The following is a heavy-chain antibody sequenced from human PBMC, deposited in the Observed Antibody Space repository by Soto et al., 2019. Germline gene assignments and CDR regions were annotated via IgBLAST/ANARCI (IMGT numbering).Heavy chain of an antibody. V-gene: IGHV4-39*01. CDR3: ARRYGGNLDY. CDR1: GGSISSSSYY. CDR2: IYYSGNT. D-gene: IGHD1-26*01. Sequence: PSETLSLTCTVSGGSISSSSYYWGWIRQPPGKGLEWIGSIYYSGNTYYNPSLKSRVTISVDTAKNQFSLKLSSVTAADTAVYYCARRYGGNLDYWGQGTLVTVSS. J-gene: IGHJ4*02.